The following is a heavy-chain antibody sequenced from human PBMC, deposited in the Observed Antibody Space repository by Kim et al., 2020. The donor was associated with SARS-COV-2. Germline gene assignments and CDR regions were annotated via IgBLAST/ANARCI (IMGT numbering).Heavy chain of an antibody. CDR3: VKDIVPGGADV. D-gene: IGHD6-6*01. V-gene: IGHV3-9*01. Sequence: GGSLRLSCAAAGFTFDLYAMHWVRQAPGKDLEWVSGISLDSDRKGYADSVRGRFTVPRDYAKKSVYLQMDSLRPEDTAFYYCVKDIVPGGADVWGGGTAVIVSS. CDR1: GFTFDLYA. J-gene: IGHJ6*04. CDR2: ISLDSDRK.